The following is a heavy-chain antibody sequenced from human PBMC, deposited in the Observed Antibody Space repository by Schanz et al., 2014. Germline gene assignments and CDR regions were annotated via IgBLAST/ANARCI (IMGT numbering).Heavy chain of an antibody. Sequence: QVQLVQSGGEMKKPGASVKVSCKASGYTFTAYGLSWVRQAPGQGLEWLGWIRPDNGLPTYSQKVRDRVIFTTDTTANTTDLVQMSLRTDDTAHEYFVTGASRDVSSDLWGRGTLVTVSS. J-gene: IGHJ2*01. CDR3: VTGASRDVSSDL. D-gene: IGHD3-16*01. V-gene: IGHV1-18*01. CDR2: IRPDNGLP. CDR1: GYTFTAYG.